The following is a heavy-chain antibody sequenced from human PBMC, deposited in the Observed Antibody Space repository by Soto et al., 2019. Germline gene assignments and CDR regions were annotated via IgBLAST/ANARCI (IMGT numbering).Heavy chain of an antibody. J-gene: IGHJ4*01. CDR3: ARTGGITTPGTFDY. CDR1: GFTVSPIY. CDR2: IYTGGGT. V-gene: IGHV3-53*01. Sequence: GGSLRLSCVASGFTVSPIYMSWVRQAPGKGLEWVSIIYTGGGTYYADSVEGRFTISRGDSKNTLYLQMNSLRAEDTAVYYCARTGGITTPGTFDYWGHGTLVTAPQ. D-gene: IGHD6-13*01.